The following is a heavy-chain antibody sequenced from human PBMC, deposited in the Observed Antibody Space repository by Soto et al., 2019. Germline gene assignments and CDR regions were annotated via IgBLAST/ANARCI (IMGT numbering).Heavy chain of an antibody. CDR2: IRSKAYGGTT. V-gene: IGHV3-49*04. CDR3: TRAPRGDYYDSSGYDAFDI. CDR1: GFTFGDYA. Sequence: GGSLRLSCTASGFTFGDYAMSWVRQAPGKGLEWVGFIRSKAYGGTTEYAASVKGRFTISRDDSKSIAYLQMNSLKTEDTAVYYCTRAPRGDYYDSSGYDAFDIWGQGTMVTVSS. J-gene: IGHJ3*02. D-gene: IGHD3-22*01.